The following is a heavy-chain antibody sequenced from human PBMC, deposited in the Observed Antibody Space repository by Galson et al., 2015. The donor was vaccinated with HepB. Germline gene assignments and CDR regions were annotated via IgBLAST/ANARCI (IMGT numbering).Heavy chain of an antibody. J-gene: IGHJ4*02. V-gene: IGHV3-48*03. CDR3: ARGDKKYSSSWYPFDY. D-gene: IGHD6-13*01. Sequence: SLRLSCAASGFTFSSYEMNWVHQAPGKGLEWVSYISSSGSTIYYADSVKGRFTISRDNAKNSLYLQMNSLRAEDTAVYYCARGDKKYSSSWYPFDYWGQGTLVTVSS. CDR1: GFTFSSYE. CDR2: ISSSGSTI.